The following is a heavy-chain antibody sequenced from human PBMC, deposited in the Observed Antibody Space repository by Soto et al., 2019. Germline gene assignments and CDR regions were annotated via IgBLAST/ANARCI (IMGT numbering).Heavy chain of an antibody. V-gene: IGHV3-23*01. J-gene: IGHJ5*02. CDR1: GFTFAHYA. CDR2: ISGDAAAT. CDR3: AKGGHMSAFDP. D-gene: IGHD3-16*01. Sequence: EVQILESGGDLIQPGGSLRLSCAASGFTFAHYAMSWVRQSPGKGLEWVATISGDAAATFYAVSVEGRFTISRENSWNTVYLQMKGLRPDDTAVYYCAKGGHMSAFDPWGQGTLVTVSS.